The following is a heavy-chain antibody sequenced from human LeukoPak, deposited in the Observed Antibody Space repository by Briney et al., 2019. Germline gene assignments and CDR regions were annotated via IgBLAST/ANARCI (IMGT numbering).Heavy chain of an antibody. CDR3: AKDNRRHYTSGPNPDSLH. CDR2: ISWNSGSI. J-gene: IGHJ4*02. D-gene: IGHD6-19*01. CDR1: GFIFNNYA. V-gene: IGHV3-9*01. Sequence: GGSLRLSCAGSGFIFNNYAMHWVRQPPGKGLEWVSGISWNSGSIDYADSVKGRFTISRDNAKNSLYLQMNSLRVEDTAFYYCAKDNRRHYTSGPNPDSLHWGQGALATVSS.